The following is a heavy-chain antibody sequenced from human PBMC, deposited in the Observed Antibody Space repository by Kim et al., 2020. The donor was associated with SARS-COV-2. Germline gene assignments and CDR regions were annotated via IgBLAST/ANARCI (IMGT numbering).Heavy chain of an antibody. CDR3: ARDTGDSSGYYYFNWFDP. J-gene: IGHJ5*02. CDR1: GFTFSSYA. D-gene: IGHD3-22*01. Sequence: GRSLRLSCAASGFTFSSYAMHWVRQAPGKGLEWVAVISYDGSNKYYADSVKGRFTISRDNSKNTLYLQMNSLRAEDTAVYYCARDTGDSSGYYYFNWFDP. CDR2: ISYDGSNK. V-gene: IGHV3-30*04.